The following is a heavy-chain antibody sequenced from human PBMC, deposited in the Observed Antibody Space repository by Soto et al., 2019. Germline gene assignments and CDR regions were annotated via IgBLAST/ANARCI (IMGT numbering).Heavy chain of an antibody. D-gene: IGHD2-2*01. J-gene: IGHJ4*02. V-gene: IGHV3-74*01. CDR2: VNPDARST. CDR1: GFTFSSYW. CDR3: TRATAVSFDY. Sequence: PGGSLRLSCVASGFTFSSYWMHWVRQAPGKGLVWVSRVNPDARSTSYADSVKGRFTVSRDNTQNTLYLQMNSLRAEDTAAYYCTRATAVSFDYWGQGTLVTVSS.